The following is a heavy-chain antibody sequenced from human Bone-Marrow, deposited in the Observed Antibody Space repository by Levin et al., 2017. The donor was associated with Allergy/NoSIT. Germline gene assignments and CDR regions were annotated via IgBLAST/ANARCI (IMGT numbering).Heavy chain of an antibody. V-gene: IGHV3-15*01. CDR3: TTDIENGSGSYLGYYFDY. Sequence: PGESLKISCAASGFTFSNAWMSWVRQAPGKGLEWVGRIKSKTDGGTIDYAAPVKGRFTISRDDSKNTLYLQMNSLKTEDTAVYYCTTDIENGSGSYLGYYFDYWGQGTLVTVSS. CDR2: IKSKTDGGTI. D-gene: IGHD3-10*01. J-gene: IGHJ4*02. CDR1: GFTFSNAW.